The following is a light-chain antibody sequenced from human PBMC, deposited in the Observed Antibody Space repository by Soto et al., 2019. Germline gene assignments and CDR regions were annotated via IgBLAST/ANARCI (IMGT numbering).Light chain of an antibody. CDR3: QQYTSYSQA. J-gene: IGKJ1*01. CDR2: YGS. Sequence: DTQLTQSPSTLSAVVGDSVTITCRASQRIGKWLAWYQQKPGKAPTLLIFYGSTLESGVPSRFSGSGSGTDFSLTINSLQPDDFATYYCQQYTSYSQAVGQGTKVEFK. CDR1: QRIGKW. V-gene: IGKV1-5*01.